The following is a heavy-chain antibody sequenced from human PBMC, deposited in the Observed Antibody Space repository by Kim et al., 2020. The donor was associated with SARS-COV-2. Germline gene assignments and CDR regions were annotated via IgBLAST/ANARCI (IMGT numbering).Heavy chain of an antibody. Sequence: NDNPSVESRVAMSVDTSKSQVSLRVSSVAAADTALYYCARHNGAQGGTFDYWGPGTLVTVSS. V-gene: IGHV4-59*08. D-gene: IGHD4-17*01. J-gene: IGHJ4*02. CDR3: ARHNGAQGGTFDY.